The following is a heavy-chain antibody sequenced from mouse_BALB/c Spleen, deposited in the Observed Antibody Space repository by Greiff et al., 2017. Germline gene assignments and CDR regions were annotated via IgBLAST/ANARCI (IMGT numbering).Heavy chain of an antibody. V-gene: IGHV5-17*02. Sequence: EVQRVESGGGLVQPGGSRKLSCAASGFTFSSFGMHWVRQAPEKGLEWVAYISSGSSTIYYADTVKGRFTISRDNPKNTLFLQMTSLRSEDTAMYYCARDYYGSRDYWGQGTSVTVSS. CDR2: ISSGSSTI. CDR1: GFTFSSFG. CDR3: ARDYYGSRDY. D-gene: IGHD1-1*01. J-gene: IGHJ4*01.